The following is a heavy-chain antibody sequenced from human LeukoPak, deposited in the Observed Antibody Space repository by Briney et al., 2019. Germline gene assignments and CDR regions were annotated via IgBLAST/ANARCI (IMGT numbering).Heavy chain of an antibody. V-gene: IGHV1-18*01. Sequence: GASLKLSCKASGYTFTNHGISWVRQAPGQGLEWVVWISTYNGNTNYAQKLQGRVSITTDKSTSTAYMDLRSLRSDDTAVYSCATESTDYYDSSGAIDSWGQGTLVTVSS. CDR3: ATESTDYYDSSGAIDS. D-gene: IGHD3-22*01. CDR1: GYTFTNHG. J-gene: IGHJ4*02. CDR2: ISTYNGNT.